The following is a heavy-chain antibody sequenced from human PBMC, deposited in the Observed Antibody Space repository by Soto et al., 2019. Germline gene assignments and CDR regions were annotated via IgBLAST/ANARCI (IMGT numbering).Heavy chain of an antibody. J-gene: IGHJ6*02. CDR1: GYSFTSYW. D-gene: IGHD6-13*01. CDR2: IYPGDSDT. CDR3: AALSACIGADGLKDGYYYYYYGMDV. Sequence: PGESLKISCKGSGYSFTSYWIGWVRQMPGKGLEWMGIIYPGDSDTRYSPSSQGQVTISADKSISTAYLQWSSLKASDTAMYYCAALSACIGADGLKDGYYYYYYGMDVWGQRTTDTVSS. V-gene: IGHV5-51*01.